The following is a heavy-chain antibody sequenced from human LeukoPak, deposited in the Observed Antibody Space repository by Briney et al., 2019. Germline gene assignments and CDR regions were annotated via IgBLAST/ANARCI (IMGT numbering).Heavy chain of an antibody. CDR1: GFTFDDYA. J-gene: IGHJ4*02. CDR2: ISWNSGSI. CDR3: AKDISWNYARYFDY. D-gene: IGHD1-7*01. V-gene: IGHV3-9*01. Sequence: GRSLRLSCAASGFTFDDYAMHWVRQAPWKCLEGVSGISWNSGSIGYADSVKGRFTISRDNAKNSLYLQMNSLRAEDTALYYCAKDISWNYARYFDYWGQGTLVSVSS.